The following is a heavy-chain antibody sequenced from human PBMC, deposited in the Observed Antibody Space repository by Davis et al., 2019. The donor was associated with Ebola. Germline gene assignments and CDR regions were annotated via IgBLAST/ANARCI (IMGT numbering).Heavy chain of an antibody. CDR1: GFTFSRYG. V-gene: IGHV4-4*02. D-gene: IGHD3-22*01. CDR2: IYHGGNT. Sequence: GSLRLSCAVSGFTFSRYGMHWVRQAPGKGLEWIGEIYHGGNTNYNPSLKSRAIISVDKSKNQFSLKLSSVTAADTAVYYCARDYYDSNGYLYYFDSWGQGTLVTVSS. CDR3: ARDYYDSNGYLYYFDS. J-gene: IGHJ4*02.